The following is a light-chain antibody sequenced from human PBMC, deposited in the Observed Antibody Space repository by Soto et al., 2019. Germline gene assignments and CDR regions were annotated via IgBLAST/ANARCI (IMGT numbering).Light chain of an antibody. CDR3: QQRSNWPPLT. V-gene: IGKV3-11*01. J-gene: IGKJ4*01. CDR2: DAS. Sequence: PGERATLSCRASQSVSTYLAWYQQKPGQAPRLLIYDASNRATGIPTRFSGSGSGTDFTLTISNLEPEDFAVYYCQQRSNWPPLTFGGGTKVEIK. CDR1: QSVSTY.